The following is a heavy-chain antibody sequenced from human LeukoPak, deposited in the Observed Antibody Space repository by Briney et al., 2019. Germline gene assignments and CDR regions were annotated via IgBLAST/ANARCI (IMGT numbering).Heavy chain of an antibody. CDR1: GGSISSGSYY. Sequence: SQTLSLTCTVSGGSISSGSYYWSWIRQPAGKGLEWIGRIYTSGSTNYNPSLKSRVTISVDTSKNQSSLKLSSVTAADTAVYYCARVEAVAGYLFDYWGQGTLVTVSS. D-gene: IGHD6-19*01. CDR2: IYTSGST. J-gene: IGHJ4*02. V-gene: IGHV4-61*02. CDR3: ARVEAVAGYLFDY.